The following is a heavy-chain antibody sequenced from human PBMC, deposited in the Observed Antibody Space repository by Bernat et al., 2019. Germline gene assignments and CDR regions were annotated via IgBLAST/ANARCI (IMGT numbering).Heavy chain of an antibody. CDR3: ARHRAGVRYYFDY. D-gene: IGHD2-21*01. Sequence: QLQLQESGPGLVKPSETLSLTCTVSGGSISSSSYYWGWIRQPPGKGLEWIGSIYYSGNTYYNPSLKSRVTISVDTSKNKFSLKLSSVTAADTAVYYCARHRAGVRYYFDYWGQGTLVTVSS. CDR2: IYYSGNT. CDR1: GGSISSSSYY. V-gene: IGHV4-39*01. J-gene: IGHJ4*02.